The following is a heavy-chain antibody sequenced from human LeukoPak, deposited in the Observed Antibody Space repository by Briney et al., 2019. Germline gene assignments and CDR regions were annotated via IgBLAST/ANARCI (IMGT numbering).Heavy chain of an antibody. V-gene: IGHV3-21*01. CDR1: GFTFSSYS. CDR2: ISSSSYI. J-gene: IGHJ4*02. Sequence: GGSLRLSCAASGFTFSSYSMSWVRQAPGKGLEWVSSISSSSYIYYADSVKGRFTISRDNAKNSLYLQMNSLRAEDTAVYYCARDMVLAVAATGGFDYWGQGTLVTVSS. D-gene: IGHD6-19*01. CDR3: ARDMVLAVAATGGFDY.